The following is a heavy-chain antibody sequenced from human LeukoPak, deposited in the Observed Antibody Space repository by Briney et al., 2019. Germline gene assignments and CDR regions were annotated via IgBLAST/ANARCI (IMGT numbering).Heavy chain of an antibody. D-gene: IGHD3-3*01. V-gene: IGHV1-69*05. CDR3: ASFIRFLEWLQDYYYMDV. J-gene: IGHJ6*03. CDR1: GGTFSSYA. Sequence: SVKVSCKASGGTFSSYAISWVRQAPGQGLEWMGGIIPIFGTANYAQKFQGRVTITTDESTSTAYMELSSLRSEDTAVYYCASFIRFLEWLQDYYYMDVWDKGTTVTVSS. CDR2: IIPIFGTA.